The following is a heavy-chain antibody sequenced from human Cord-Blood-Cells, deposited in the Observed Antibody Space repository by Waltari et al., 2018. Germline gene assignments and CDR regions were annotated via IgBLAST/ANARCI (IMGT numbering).Heavy chain of an antibody. V-gene: IGHV3-53*02. J-gene: IGHJ4*02. Sequence: EVQLVETGGGLIQPGGSLRLSCAASGFTVSSNYMSWVRQAPGKGLGWVSVIYSGGSTYSAYSVKGRFTIARDKSKNTLYLQMNSLRAEDTAVYYCARGPLDYWGQGTLVTVAS. CDR1: GFTVSSNY. CDR2: IYSGGST. CDR3: ARGPLDY.